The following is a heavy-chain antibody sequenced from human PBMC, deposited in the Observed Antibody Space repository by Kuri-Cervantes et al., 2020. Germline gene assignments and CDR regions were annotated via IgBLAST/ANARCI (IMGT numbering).Heavy chain of an antibody. Sequence: ASVKVSCKASGYTFTGYYMHWVRQAPGQGLEWMGWINPNSGGTNYAQKFQGRVTMTRDTSISIAYMELSRLRSDDTAVYYCARDGAMPMEPKYYYYGMDVWGQGTTVTVSS. J-gene: IGHJ6*02. CDR1: GYTFTGYY. CDR3: ARDGAMPMEPKYYYYGMDV. CDR2: INPNSGGT. V-gene: IGHV1-2*02. D-gene: IGHD1-26*01.